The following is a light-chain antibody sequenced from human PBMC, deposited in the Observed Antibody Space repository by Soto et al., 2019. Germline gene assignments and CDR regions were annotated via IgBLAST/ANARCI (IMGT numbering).Light chain of an antibody. CDR2: GAS. Sequence: DIVMTQSPATLSVSPGERATLSCRASQTISSNLAWYQQKPGQTPRLLIYGASTRAAGIAARFSGSGSGTDFTLTITSLQSEDFVVYYCQQYNYRPPPTFGLGTKGYIK. CDR1: QTISSN. V-gene: IGKV3-15*01. J-gene: IGKJ3*01. CDR3: QQYNYRPPPT.